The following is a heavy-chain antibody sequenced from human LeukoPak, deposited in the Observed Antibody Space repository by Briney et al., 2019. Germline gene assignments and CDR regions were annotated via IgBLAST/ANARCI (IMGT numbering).Heavy chain of an antibody. CDR2: IIPIFGTA. Sequence: SVKVSCKASGGTFSSYAISWVRQAPGQGLEWMGGIIPIFGTANYAQKFQGRVTITADESTSTAYMELSSLRSEDTAVYCCARARGVFTVRGYYFDYWGQGTLVTVSS. J-gene: IGHJ4*02. V-gene: IGHV1-69*13. CDR1: GGTFSSYA. D-gene: IGHD3-10*01. CDR3: ARARGVFTVRGYYFDY.